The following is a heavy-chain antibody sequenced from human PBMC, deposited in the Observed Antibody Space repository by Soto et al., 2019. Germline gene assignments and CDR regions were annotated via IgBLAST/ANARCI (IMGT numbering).Heavy chain of an antibody. Sequence: PGGSLRLSCAASGFTFSGYSMNWVRQAPGKGLEWVSYISSSGSSIYYADSVKGRFTISRDNSKNTLYLQMNSLRAEDTAVYYCAKDRSSGWYARFDYWGQGTLVTVSS. CDR2: ISSSGSSI. D-gene: IGHD6-19*01. V-gene: IGHV3-48*01. CDR1: GFTFSGYS. J-gene: IGHJ4*02. CDR3: AKDRSSGWYARFDY.